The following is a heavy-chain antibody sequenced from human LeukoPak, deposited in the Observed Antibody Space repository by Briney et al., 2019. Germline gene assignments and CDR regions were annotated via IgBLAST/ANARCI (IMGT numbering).Heavy chain of an antibody. Sequence: GESLKISCKGSGYSFNTYWIAWVRQMPGKGLEWMGIVYPGDSDTRYSPYFQGQVTISADEYISSAYLHWSSLKASDTAMYYCARQADYNVLTGYFKGHLDYWGQGTLVTVSS. V-gene: IGHV5-51*01. CDR1: GYSFNTYW. J-gene: IGHJ4*02. CDR3: ARQADYNVLTGYFKGHLDY. CDR2: VYPGDSDT. D-gene: IGHD3-9*01.